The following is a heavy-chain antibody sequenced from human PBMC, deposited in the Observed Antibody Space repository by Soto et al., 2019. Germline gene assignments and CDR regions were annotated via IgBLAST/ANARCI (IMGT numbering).Heavy chain of an antibody. D-gene: IGHD2-2*01. Sequence: EVQLLESGGDLVQPGGSLRLSCAASGFTFNDYALTWVRQVPGKGLEWVSSLSSRGFSTHYAESVKGRFTISRDNIKNTVYLQMNSLRSEDTAVYYCARHRAVSCSTGICLDAFDIWGQGTLVTVSS. CDR1: GFTFNDYA. J-gene: IGHJ3*02. V-gene: IGHV3-23*01. CDR2: LSSRGFST. CDR3: ARHRAVSCSTGICLDAFDI.